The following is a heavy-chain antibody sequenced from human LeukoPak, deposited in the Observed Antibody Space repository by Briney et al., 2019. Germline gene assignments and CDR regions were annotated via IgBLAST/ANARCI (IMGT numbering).Heavy chain of an antibody. CDR3: AKGNPLWPTPFDY. J-gene: IGHJ4*02. D-gene: IGHD2-21*01. CDR2: ISGSGGST. V-gene: IGHV3-23*01. Sequence: GGSLRLSCAASGFTFSSYAMSWVRQAPGKGLEWVSAISGSGGSTYYADSVKGRFTISRGNSKNTLYLQMNSLRAEDTAVYYGAKGNPLWPTPFDYWGQGTLVTVSS. CDR1: GFTFSSYA.